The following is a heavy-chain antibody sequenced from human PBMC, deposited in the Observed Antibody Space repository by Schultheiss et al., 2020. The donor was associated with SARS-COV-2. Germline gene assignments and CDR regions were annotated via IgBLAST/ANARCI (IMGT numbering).Heavy chain of an antibody. V-gene: IGHV4-4*07. CDR3: ATTELGYYYDSSGYYSG. D-gene: IGHD3-22*01. CDR1: GGSINTYY. J-gene: IGHJ4*02. Sequence: SQTLSLTCTVSGGSINTYYWSWIRQPAGKGLEWIGRIYTSGSTNYNPSLKSRVTMSVDTSKNQFSLKLSSVTAADTAVYYCATTELGYYYDSSGYYSGWGQGTLVTVSS. CDR2: IYTSGST.